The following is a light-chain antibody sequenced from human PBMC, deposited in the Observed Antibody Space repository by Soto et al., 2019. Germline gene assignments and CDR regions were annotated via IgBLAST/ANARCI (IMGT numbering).Light chain of an antibody. J-gene: IGLJ2*01. CDR3: CSYAGSDVV. CDR2: DVS. CDR1: RSDVGGYNY. Sequence: QSALTQPRSVSGSPGQSVTISCIGTRSDVGGYNYVSWYQQHPGKAPKLMIYDVSKRPSGVPDRFSGSKSGNTASLTISGLQAEDEADYYCCSYAGSDVVFGGGTKLTVL. V-gene: IGLV2-11*01.